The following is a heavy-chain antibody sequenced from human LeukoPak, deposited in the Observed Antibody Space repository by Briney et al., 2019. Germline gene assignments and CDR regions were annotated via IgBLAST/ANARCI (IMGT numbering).Heavy chain of an antibody. CDR2: IYYSGST. J-gene: IGHJ4*02. V-gene: IGHV4-59*01. D-gene: IGHD2-21*02. Sequence: SETLSLTCTVSGGSISSYYWSWLRQPPGKGLEWIGYIYYSGSTNYNPSLKSRVTISVDTSKNQFSLKLSSVTAADPAVYYCARVTVGFDYWGQGTLVTASS. CDR3: ARVTVGFDY. CDR1: GGSISSYY.